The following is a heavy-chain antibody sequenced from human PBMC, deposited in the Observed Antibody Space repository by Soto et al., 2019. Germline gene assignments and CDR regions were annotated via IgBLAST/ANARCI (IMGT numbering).Heavy chain of an antibody. CDR3: ARILEGGYCSGGSCYSXYYYGMDV. Sequence: SGPTLVNPTQTLTLTCTFSGFSLSTSGMCVSWIRQPPGKALEWLALIDWDDDKYYSTSLKTRLTISKDTSKNQVVLTMTNMDPVDTATYYCARILEGGYCSGGSCYSXYYYGMDVWXQGT. CDR2: IDWDDDK. J-gene: IGHJ6*02. D-gene: IGHD2-15*01. V-gene: IGHV2-70*01. CDR1: GFSLSTSGMC.